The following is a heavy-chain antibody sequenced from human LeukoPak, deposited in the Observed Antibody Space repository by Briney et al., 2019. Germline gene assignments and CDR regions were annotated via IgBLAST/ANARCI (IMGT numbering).Heavy chain of an antibody. CDR2: INPNNGAT. J-gene: IGHJ3*02. V-gene: IGHV1-2*02. D-gene: IGHD2-2*01. CDR3: ARDVSHCSSARCYDLNAFDI. Sequence: ASVKVSCKASGYTFSGHNICWVRQAPGQGLEWMGWINPNNGATNYAQKFQGRVTLTRDTSINTAYMEVNGLRSDDTAVYYCARDVSHCSSARCYDLNAFDIWGQGTMVTVSS. CDR1: GYTFSGHN.